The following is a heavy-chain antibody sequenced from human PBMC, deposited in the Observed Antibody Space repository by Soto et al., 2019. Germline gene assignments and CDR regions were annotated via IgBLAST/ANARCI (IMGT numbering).Heavy chain of an antibody. CDR1: GFTFSSYS. CDR2: ISSSSSTI. Sequence: EVQLVESGGGLVQPGGSLRLSCAASGFTFSSYSMNWVRQAPGKGLEWVSYISSSSSTIYYADSVKGRFTISRDNAKNARYLQMSSLRAEDTAVYYCARDPIFFGGSYPYYFDYWGQGTLVTVSS. CDR3: ARDPIFFGGSYPYYFDY. D-gene: IGHD1-26*01. V-gene: IGHV3-48*01. J-gene: IGHJ4*02.